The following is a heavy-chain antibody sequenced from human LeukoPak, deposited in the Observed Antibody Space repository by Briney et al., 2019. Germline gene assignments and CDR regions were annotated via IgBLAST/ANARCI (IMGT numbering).Heavy chain of an antibody. CDR3: ARVGYSRSWHSGSAFDI. CDR2: VLSDGSDQ. D-gene: IGHD6-13*01. V-gene: IGHV3-30*04. CDR1: GFTFNSYA. Sequence: GGSLRLSCAAPGFTFNSYAMKWVRQAPGKGLEWLAVVLSDGSDQYYGDSVQGRFTVSRDNSKNTLYLQMNSLRAEDTAVYYCARVGYSRSWHSGSAFDIWGQGTMVTVSS. J-gene: IGHJ3*02.